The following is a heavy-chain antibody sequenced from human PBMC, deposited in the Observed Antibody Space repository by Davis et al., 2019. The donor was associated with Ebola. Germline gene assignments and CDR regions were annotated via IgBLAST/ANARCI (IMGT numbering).Heavy chain of an antibody. CDR3: AKGLSDSSSWDY. CDR2: ISYDGSNK. V-gene: IGHV3-30*18. D-gene: IGHD6-13*01. Sequence: GESLKISCAASGFTFSTYGMHWVRQAPGKGLEWVAVISYDGSNKYYADSVKGRFTISRDNSKNTLYLQMNSLRAEDTAVYYCAKGLSDSSSWDYWGQGTLVTVSS. J-gene: IGHJ4*02. CDR1: GFTFSTYG.